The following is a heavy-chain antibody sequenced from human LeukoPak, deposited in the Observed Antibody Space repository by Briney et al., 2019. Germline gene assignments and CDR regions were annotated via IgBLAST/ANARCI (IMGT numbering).Heavy chain of an antibody. Sequence: PGGSLRLSCATSGFTFSSYAMNWVRQAPGKGLECVSFISTSGDFTYYAASVKGRFTVSRDNSKNTLYLQMNSLRAEDTAVYYCAKSGYGDYIYYYGMDVWGQGTTVTVSS. D-gene: IGHD4-17*01. CDR2: ISTSGDFT. J-gene: IGHJ6*02. CDR1: GFTFSSYA. CDR3: AKSGYGDYIYYYGMDV. V-gene: IGHV3-23*01.